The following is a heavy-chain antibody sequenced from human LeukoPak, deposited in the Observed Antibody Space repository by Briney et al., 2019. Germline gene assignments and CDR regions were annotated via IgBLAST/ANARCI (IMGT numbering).Heavy chain of an antibody. D-gene: IGHD4-17*01. CDR2: IYYSGST. CDR3: ARDLNRRYGP. Sequence: SETLSLTCTVSGDSISNPYYYWAWIRQPPGKGLEWIGYIYYSGSTNYNPSLKSRVTISVDTSKNQFSLKLSSVTAADTAVYYCARDLNRRYGPWGQGTLITVSS. CDR1: GDSISNPYYY. J-gene: IGHJ5*02. V-gene: IGHV4-61*01.